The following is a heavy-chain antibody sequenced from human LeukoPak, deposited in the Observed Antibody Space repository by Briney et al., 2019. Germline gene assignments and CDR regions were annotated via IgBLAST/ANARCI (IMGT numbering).Heavy chain of an antibody. V-gene: IGHV3-66*01. CDR3: AKDGAYSSSWYRKRDGMDV. CDR2: IYRAGTT. D-gene: IGHD6-13*01. Sequence: GGSLRLSCAASGFTVSDNYMSWVRQAPGKGREWVSVIYRAGTTYYADSVKGRFTISRDSSKNTVDLQLNSLRNEDTAVYYWAKDGAYSSSWYRKRDGMDVWGQGTTVTVSS. CDR1: GFTVSDNY. J-gene: IGHJ6*02.